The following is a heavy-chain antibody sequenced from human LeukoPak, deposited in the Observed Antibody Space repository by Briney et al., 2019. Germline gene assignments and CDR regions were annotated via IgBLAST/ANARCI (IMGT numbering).Heavy chain of an antibody. CDR3: ARAGSGDPPEVHYYGMDV. V-gene: IGHV3-21*01. D-gene: IGHD2-21*01. CDR1: GFTFSSYS. J-gene: IGHJ6*02. CDR2: ISSSSSYI. Sequence: GGSLRLSCAASGFTFSSYSMNWVRQAPGKGLEWVSSISSSSSYIYYADSVKGRFTISRDNAKNSLYLQMNSLRAEDTAVYYCARAGSGDPPEVHYYGMDVWGQGTTVTVSS.